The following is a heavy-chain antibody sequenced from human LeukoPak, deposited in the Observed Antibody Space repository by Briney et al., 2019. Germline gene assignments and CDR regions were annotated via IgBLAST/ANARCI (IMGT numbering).Heavy chain of an antibody. CDR1: GFTFDDYA. V-gene: IGHV3-9*01. CDR2: ISWNSGSI. CDR3: AKDIVRYCSSTSCPGRGMDV. J-gene: IGHJ6*02. Sequence: GGSLRLSCAASGFTFDDYAMHWVRQAPGKGLEWVSGISWNSGSIGYADSAKGRFTISRDNAKNSLYLQMNSLRAEDTALYYCAKDIVRYCSSTSCPGRGMDVWGQGTTVTVSS. D-gene: IGHD2-2*01.